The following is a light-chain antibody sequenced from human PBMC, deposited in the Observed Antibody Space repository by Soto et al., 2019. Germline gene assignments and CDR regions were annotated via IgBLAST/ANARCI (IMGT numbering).Light chain of an antibody. CDR2: GAS. V-gene: IGKV3-15*01. CDR3: LQYNNWPPLT. Sequence: DIVMTQSPATLSVSPGERATLSCRASQSVSSKLAWYQQKFGQAPRLLIYGASTRATGIPARFSGSGSGTEFILTISSLQSEDFAVYYCLQYNNWPPLTFGGGTKVEIK. CDR1: QSVSSK. J-gene: IGKJ4*01.